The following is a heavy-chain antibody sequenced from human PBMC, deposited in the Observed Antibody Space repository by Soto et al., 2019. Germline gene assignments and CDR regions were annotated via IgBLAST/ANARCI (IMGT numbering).Heavy chain of an antibody. J-gene: IGHJ6*02. CDR2: IYYSGST. CDR3: ARDPYTAWFESDV. V-gene: IGHV4-30-4*01. D-gene: IGHD2-2*02. Sequence: SETLSLTCTVSGGSISSGDYYWSWIRQPPGKGLEWIGYIYYSGSTYYNPSLKSRVTISVDTSKNQFSLKLSSVTAADTAVYYCARDPYTAWFESDVWGQGTTVNVSS. CDR1: GGSISSGDYY.